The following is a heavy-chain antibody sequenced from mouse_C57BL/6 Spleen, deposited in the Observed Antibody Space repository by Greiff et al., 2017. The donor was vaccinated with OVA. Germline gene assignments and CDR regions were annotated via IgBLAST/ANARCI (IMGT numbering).Heavy chain of an antibody. CDR2: ISSGSSTI. Sequence: EVQVVESGGGLVKPGGSLKLSCAASGFTFSDYGMHWVRQAPEKGLEWVAYISSGSSTIYYAATVKGRFTISRDNAKNTLFLQMTSLRAEDTAMYYCARLEIITGTDWYFDVWGTGTTVTVSS. V-gene: IGHV5-17*01. CDR1: GFTFSDYG. CDR3: ARLEIITGTDWYFDV. D-gene: IGHD4-1*01. J-gene: IGHJ1*03.